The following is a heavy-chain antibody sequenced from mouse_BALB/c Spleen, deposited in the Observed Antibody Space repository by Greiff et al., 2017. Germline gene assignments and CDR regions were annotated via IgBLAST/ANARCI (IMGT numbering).Heavy chain of an antibody. Sequence: EVKLVESGGGLVKPGGSLKLSCAASGFTFSDYYMYWVRQTPEKRLEWVATISDGGSYTYYPDSVKGRFTISRDNAKNNLYLQMSSLKSEETAMYYCAREGDYYGSSYKGFAYWGQGTLVTVSA. CDR2: ISDGGSYT. CDR3: AREGDYYGSSYKGFAY. D-gene: IGHD1-1*01. V-gene: IGHV5-4*02. CDR1: GFTFSDYY. J-gene: IGHJ3*01.